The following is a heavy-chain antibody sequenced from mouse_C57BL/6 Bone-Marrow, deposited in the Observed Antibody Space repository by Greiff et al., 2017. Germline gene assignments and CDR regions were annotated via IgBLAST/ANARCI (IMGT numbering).Heavy chain of an antibody. Sequence: VMLVESGAELARPGASVKLSCKASGYTFTSYGISWVKQRTGQGLEWIGEIYPRSGNTYYNEKFKGKATLTADKSSSTAYMELRSLTSEDSAVYFCARDDGYYYAMDYWGQGTSVTVSS. CDR2: IYPRSGNT. CDR1: GYTFTSYG. J-gene: IGHJ4*01. CDR3: ARDDGYYYAMDY. D-gene: IGHD2-3*01. V-gene: IGHV1-81*01.